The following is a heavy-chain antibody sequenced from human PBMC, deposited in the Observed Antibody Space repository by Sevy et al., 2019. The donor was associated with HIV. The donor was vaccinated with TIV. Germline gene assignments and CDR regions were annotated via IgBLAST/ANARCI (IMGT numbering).Heavy chain of an antibody. CDR1: GGSISSYY. CDR2: IYYSGST. D-gene: IGHD3-10*01. CDR3: ARGSKNPMVQGVSTPPIGMDV. Sequence: SETLSLTCTVSGGSISSYYWSWIRQPPGKGLEWIGYIYYSGSTNYNPSLKSRVTISVDTSKNQFSLKLSSVTAADTAVYYRARGSKNPMVQGVSTPPIGMDVWGQGTTVTVSS. V-gene: IGHV4-59*01. J-gene: IGHJ6*02.